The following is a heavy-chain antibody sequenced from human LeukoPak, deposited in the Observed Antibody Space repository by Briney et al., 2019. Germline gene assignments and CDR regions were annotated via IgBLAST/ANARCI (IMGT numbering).Heavy chain of an antibody. CDR2: IYSGGNT. D-gene: IGHD2-2*01. CDR3: VSSREATSNWFVY. CDR1: GFTVSSSY. Sequence: GGSLRLSCAASGFTVSSSYMTWVRQAPGKGLEWVSIIYSGGNTYYADSVPGRFTISRDNSKNTLYLQMNSLRAEDTAVYHCVSSREATSNWFVYWGQGTLVTVSS. V-gene: IGHV3-66*01. J-gene: IGHJ5*01.